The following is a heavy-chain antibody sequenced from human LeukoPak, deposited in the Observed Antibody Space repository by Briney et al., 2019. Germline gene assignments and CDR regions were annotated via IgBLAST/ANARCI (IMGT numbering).Heavy chain of an antibody. D-gene: IGHD3-10*02. CDR2: IYSGGST. J-gene: IGHJ4*02. Sequence: QPGGSLRLSCAASGFTFSSYAMSWVRQAPGKGLEWVSVIYSGGSTYYADSVKGRFTISRDNSKNTLYLQMNSLRAEDTAVYYCAGRSAASSDVPYVYFDYWGQGTLVTVSS. V-gene: IGHV3-66*01. CDR3: AGRSAASSDVPYVYFDY. CDR1: GFTFSSYA.